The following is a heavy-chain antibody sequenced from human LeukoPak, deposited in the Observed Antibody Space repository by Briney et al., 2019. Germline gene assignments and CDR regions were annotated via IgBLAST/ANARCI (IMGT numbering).Heavy chain of an antibody. Sequence: SETLSLTCTVSGGSISSSSYYWGWIRQPPGKGLEWIGSIYYSGSTYYNSCLKSRVTISVDTSKNQFSLKLSSVTAADTAVYYCARAPFYAGYFDYWGQGTLVTVSS. V-gene: IGHV4-39*01. CDR2: IYYSGST. CDR3: ARAPFYAGYFDY. CDR1: GGSISSSSYY. D-gene: IGHD5/OR15-5a*01. J-gene: IGHJ4*02.